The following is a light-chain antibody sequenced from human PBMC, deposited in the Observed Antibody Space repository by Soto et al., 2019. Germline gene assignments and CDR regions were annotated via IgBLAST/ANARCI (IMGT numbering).Light chain of an antibody. CDR1: QSISNW. Sequence: DIQMTQSPSTLPASVGDRVPIPCRASQSISNWLAWYQQKLGRAPRLLIYDASSLESGVPSRFSGSGYGTEFTLTISSLQPDDFATYYCQQYNTYSSLTFGGGTKVDIK. V-gene: IGKV1-5*01. CDR2: DAS. J-gene: IGKJ4*01. CDR3: QQYNTYSSLT.